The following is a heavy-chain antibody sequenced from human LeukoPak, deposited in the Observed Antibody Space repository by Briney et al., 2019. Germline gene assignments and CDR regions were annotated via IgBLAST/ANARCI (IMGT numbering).Heavy chain of an antibody. J-gene: IGHJ4*02. CDR3: ANWIGSSSRDY. V-gene: IGHV3-23*01. CDR2: ISGTGVRT. D-gene: IGHD6-6*01. Sequence: GGSLRLSCEASGFTFSSYGMSWVRQAPGQGLEWVSGISGTGVRTYYADSVRGRFTISRDNSNNALYLQMDSLRAEDTAVYYCANWIGSSSRDYWGQGTLVTVSS. CDR1: GFTFSSYG.